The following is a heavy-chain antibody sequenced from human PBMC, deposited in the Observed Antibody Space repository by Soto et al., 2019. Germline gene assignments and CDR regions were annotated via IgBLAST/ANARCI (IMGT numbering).Heavy chain of an antibody. Sequence: PSETLSLTCTVSGGSISSYYWSWIRQPPGKALEWIGHTYYSGNPYYNPSLKSRVTISVDTSKNQFSLKLSSVTAADTAVYYCARRWGRTFDYWGQGTLVTVSS. V-gene: IGHV4-59*08. CDR2: TYYSGNP. CDR1: GGSISSYY. CDR3: ARRWGRTFDY. D-gene: IGHD1-26*01. J-gene: IGHJ4*02.